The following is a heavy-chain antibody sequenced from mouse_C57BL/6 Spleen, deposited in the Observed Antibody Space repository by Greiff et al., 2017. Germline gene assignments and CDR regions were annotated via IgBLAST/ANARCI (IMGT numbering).Heavy chain of an antibody. CDR3: ARRYDGYFDY. D-gene: IGHD2-3*01. J-gene: IGHJ2*01. Sequence: QVQLKESGAELARPGASVKLSCKASGYTFTSYGISWVKQSTGQGLEWIGEIYPSSGNTYYNEKFKGKATLTANKSSSTAYMELRSLTSENAAVYCCARRYDGYFDYWGQGTTLTVSS. CDR2: IYPSSGNT. V-gene: IGHV1-81*01. CDR1: GYTFTSYG.